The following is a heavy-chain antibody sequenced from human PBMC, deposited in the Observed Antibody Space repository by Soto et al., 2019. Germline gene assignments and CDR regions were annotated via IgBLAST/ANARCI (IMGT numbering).Heavy chain of an antibody. CDR3: ARDGPRSSNDDYGDYEDY. V-gene: IGHV1-18*04. Sequence: QVQLVQSGAEVKKPGASVKVSCKASGYTFTSYGISWVRQAPGQGLEWMGWISAYNGNTNYAQKLQGRVTMTTDTSTSTGDMELRSLRSDDTAVYYCARDGPRSSNDDYGDYEDYWGQGTLVTVSS. D-gene: IGHD4-17*01. J-gene: IGHJ4*02. CDR1: GYTFTSYG. CDR2: ISAYNGNT.